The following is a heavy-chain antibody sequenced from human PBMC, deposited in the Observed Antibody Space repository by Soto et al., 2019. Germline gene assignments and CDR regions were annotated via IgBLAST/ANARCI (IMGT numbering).Heavy chain of an antibody. CDR1: GFTFSSYA. V-gene: IGHV3-30-3*01. J-gene: IGHJ4*02. CDR3: ARDKHYYDSSGYYPFDY. D-gene: IGHD3-22*01. CDR2: ISYDGGNK. Sequence: RLSCAASGFTFSSYAMHWVRQAPGKGLEWVAVISYDGGNKYYADSVKGRFTISRDNSKNTLYLQMNSLRAEDTAVYYCARDKHYYDSSGYYPFDYWGQGTLVTVSS.